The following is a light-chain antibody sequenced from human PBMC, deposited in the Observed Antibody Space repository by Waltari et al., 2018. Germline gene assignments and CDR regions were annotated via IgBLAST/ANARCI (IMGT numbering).Light chain of an antibody. V-gene: IGLV1-47*01. CDR3: AAWDDTLSAVL. J-gene: IGLJ3*02. Sequence: QSVLTQPPSASGTPGQRVTISCSGSRSNIGINYVYWYQHLPGTTPKLLIYRNNLRPSGVPDRFSGSKSGTSASLAISGLRSEDEADYYCAAWDDTLSAVLFGGGTNLTVL. CDR1: RSNIGINY. CDR2: RNN.